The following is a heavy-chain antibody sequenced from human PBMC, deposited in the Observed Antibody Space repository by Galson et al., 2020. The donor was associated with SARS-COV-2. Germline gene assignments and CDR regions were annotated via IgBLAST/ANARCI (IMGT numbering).Heavy chain of an antibody. CDR1: GFTFSSYD. J-gene: IGHJ6*03. D-gene: IGHD2-2*01. CDR3: ARGDIVVPAAKAKASSVYYYYYYMDV. V-gene: IGHV3-13*01. CDR2: IGTAGDT. Sequence: GESLKISCAASGFTFSSYDMHWVRQATGKGLEWVSAIGTAGDTYYPGSVKGRFTISRENAKNSLYLQMNSLRAGDTAVYYCARGDIVVPAAKAKASSVYYYYYYMDVWGKGTTVTVSS.